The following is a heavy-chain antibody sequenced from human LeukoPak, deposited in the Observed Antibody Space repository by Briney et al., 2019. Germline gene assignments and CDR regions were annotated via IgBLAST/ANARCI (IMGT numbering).Heavy chain of an antibody. CDR1: GYTFTSYG. CDR3: ARGENFCSGGGCYPEYFDY. J-gene: IGHJ4*02. CDR2: ISAYNGNT. V-gene: IGHV1-18*01. D-gene: IGHD2-15*01. Sequence: ASVKVSCKASGYTFTSYGISWVRQAPGQGLEWMGWISAYNGNTNYAQKLQGRVTMTTDTSTSTAYMELRSLRSDDTAVYYCARGENFCSGGGCYPEYFDYWGQGTLVTVSS.